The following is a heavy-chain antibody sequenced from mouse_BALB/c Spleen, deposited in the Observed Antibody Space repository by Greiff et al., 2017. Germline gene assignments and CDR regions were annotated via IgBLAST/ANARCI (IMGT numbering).Heavy chain of an antibody. V-gene: IGHV3-2*02. D-gene: IGHD2-14*01. J-gene: IGHJ2*01. CDR3: ARMYDYFDY. Sequence: EVKVEESGPGLVKPSQSLSLTCTVTGYSITSDYAWNWIRQFPGNKLEWMGYISYSGSTSYNPSLKSRISITRDTSKNQFFLQLNSVTTEDTATYYCARMYDYFDYWGQGTTLTVSS. CDR2: ISYSGST. CDR1: GYSITSDYA.